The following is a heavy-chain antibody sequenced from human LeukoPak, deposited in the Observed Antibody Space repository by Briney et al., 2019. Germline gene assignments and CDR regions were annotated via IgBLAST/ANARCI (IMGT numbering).Heavy chain of an antibody. CDR3: AWYYYDSSAYYPGHS. Sequence: SETLSLTCTVSGGSISSYYWSWIRQPPGKGLEWIGYIYYSGSTNYNPSLKSRVTISVDTSKNQFSLKLSSVTAADTAVYYCAWYYYDSSAYYPGHSWGQGTLVTVSS. V-gene: IGHV4-59*12. CDR1: GGSISSYY. J-gene: IGHJ4*02. CDR2: IYYSGST. D-gene: IGHD3-22*01.